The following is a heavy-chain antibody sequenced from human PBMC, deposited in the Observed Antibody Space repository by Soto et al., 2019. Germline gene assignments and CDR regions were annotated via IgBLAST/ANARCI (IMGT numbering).Heavy chain of an antibody. CDR2: IKQDGSEK. CDR1: GFTFSSYW. J-gene: IGHJ4*02. CDR3: ARGSSSWYVSFDY. Sequence: EVQLVESGGGLVQPGGSLRLSCAASGFTFSSYWMSWVRQAPVKGLEWVANIKQDGSEKYYVDSVKGRFTISRDNAKNSLYLQMNSLRAEDTAVYYCARGSSSWYVSFDYWGQGTLVTVSS. V-gene: IGHV3-7*01. D-gene: IGHD6-13*01.